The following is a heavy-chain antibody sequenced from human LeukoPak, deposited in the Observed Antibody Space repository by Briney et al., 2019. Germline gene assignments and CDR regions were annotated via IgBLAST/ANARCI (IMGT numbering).Heavy chain of an antibody. V-gene: IGHV4-61*02. D-gene: IGHD3-22*01. CDR3: ARGPYKYDGSGAFDI. J-gene: IGHJ3*02. CDR2: IYTSGST. CDR1: GDSISSGDYY. Sequence: SETLSLTCTVSGDSISSGDYYWSWIRQPAEEGLEWIGRIYTSGSTNYNPSLKSRVTISVDTSKNQFSLKLTSVTAADTAVYYCARGPYKYDGSGAFDIWGQGTMVTVSS.